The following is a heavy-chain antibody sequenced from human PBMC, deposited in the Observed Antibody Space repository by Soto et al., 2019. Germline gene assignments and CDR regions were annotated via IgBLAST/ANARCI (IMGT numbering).Heavy chain of an antibody. D-gene: IGHD2-8*02. Sequence: GGSLRLSCTASGFTFNTYGMNWVRQAPGKGLEWVAGVSARGGNTSYADSVKGRVTISRDKSKDTLYLQMNSLRVEDTALYYCAKRSGGAHYYGMDVWGQGTTVTVSS. CDR2: VSARGGNT. CDR3: AKRSGGAHYYGMDV. V-gene: IGHV3-23*01. CDR1: GFTFNTYG. J-gene: IGHJ6*02.